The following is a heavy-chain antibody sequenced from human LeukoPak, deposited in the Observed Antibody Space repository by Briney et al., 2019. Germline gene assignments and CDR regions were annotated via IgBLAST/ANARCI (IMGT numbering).Heavy chain of an antibody. V-gene: IGHV3-23*01. CDR1: GFTFSSYA. Sequence: GGSLRLSCAASGFTFSSYAMSWVRQAPGKGLEWVSAISGSGGSTYYADSVKGRFTISRDNSKNTLYLQMNSLRAEDTAVYYCAKATAMIVVVSKHFDYWGQGTLVTVSS. J-gene: IGHJ4*02. CDR3: AKATAMIVVVSKHFDY. D-gene: IGHD3-22*01. CDR2: ISGSGGST.